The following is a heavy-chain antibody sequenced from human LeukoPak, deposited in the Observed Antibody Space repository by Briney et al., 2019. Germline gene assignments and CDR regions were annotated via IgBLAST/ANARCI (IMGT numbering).Heavy chain of an antibody. CDR2: ISGRGDST. Sequence: GGSLRLSCAGSGFSFGSYAMSWVRQAPGKGLEWISTISGRGDSTYDAASAQGRFSISRDNSKNTLYLQMNSLRAEDTAVYYCAKDQQWLGPDFDYWGQGTLVTVSS. V-gene: IGHV3-23*01. CDR1: GFSFGSYA. D-gene: IGHD6-19*01. CDR3: AKDQQWLGPDFDY. J-gene: IGHJ4*02.